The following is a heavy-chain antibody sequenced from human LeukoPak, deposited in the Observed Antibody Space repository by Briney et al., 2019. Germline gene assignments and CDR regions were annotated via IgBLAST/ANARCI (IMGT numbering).Heavy chain of an antibody. D-gene: IGHD3-10*01. CDR1: GFTFSSYW. Sequence: PGGSLRLSCAAPGFTFSSYWMHWVRQVPGKGLVWVSRINTDGNSTRYADSVKGRFTISRDNAKNTLYLQMNSLRAEDTAVYYCARVPLGEFKGFDPWGRGTLVTVSS. V-gene: IGHV3-74*01. CDR3: ARVPLGEFKGFDP. J-gene: IGHJ5*02. CDR2: INTDGNST.